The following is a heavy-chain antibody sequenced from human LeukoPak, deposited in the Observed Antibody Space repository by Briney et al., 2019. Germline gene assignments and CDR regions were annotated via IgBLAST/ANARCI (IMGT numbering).Heavy chain of an antibody. J-gene: IGHJ4*02. Sequence: GASVKVSCKASGYTFTSYGISWVRQAPGQGLEWMGWISAYNGNTNYAQKLQGRVTMTTDTSTSTAYMELRSLRSDDTAVYYCARRVSYYDFWSGYYTYYFDYWGQGTLVTVSS. CDR1: GYTFTSYG. D-gene: IGHD3-3*01. CDR3: ARRVSYYDFWSGYYTYYFDY. CDR2: ISAYNGNT. V-gene: IGHV1-18*01.